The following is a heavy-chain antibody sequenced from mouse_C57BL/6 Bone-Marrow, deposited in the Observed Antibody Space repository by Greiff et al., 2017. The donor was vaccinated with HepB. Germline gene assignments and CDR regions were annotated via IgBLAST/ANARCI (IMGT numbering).Heavy chain of an antibody. D-gene: IGHD1-1*01. V-gene: IGHV5-17*01. J-gene: IGHJ3*01. CDR3: ARKLIKALAY. Sequence: EVMLVESGGGLVKPGGSLKLSCAASGFTFSDYGIHWVRQAPEKGLEWVAYISSGSSTIYYADTVKGRFTISRDNAKNTLFLQMTSLRSEDTAMYYCARKLIKALAYWGQGTLVTVSA. CDR2: ISSGSSTI. CDR1: GFTFSDYG.